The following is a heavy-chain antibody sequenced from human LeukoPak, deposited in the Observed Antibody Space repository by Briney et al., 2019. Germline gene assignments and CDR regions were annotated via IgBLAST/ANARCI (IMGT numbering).Heavy chain of an antibody. J-gene: IGHJ4*02. CDR3: ARGGYSEGYGY. CDR2: INHSGDT. V-gene: IGHV4-34*01. Sequence: SETLSLTCAVYGGSFSDYYWSWLRQPPGKGLEGIGEINHSGDTNYNPSLKSRVTISVDTSNNQFSLKLSSVTAADTAVYYCARGGYSEGYGYWGQGTLVTVSS. D-gene: IGHD1-1*01. CDR1: GGSFSDYY.